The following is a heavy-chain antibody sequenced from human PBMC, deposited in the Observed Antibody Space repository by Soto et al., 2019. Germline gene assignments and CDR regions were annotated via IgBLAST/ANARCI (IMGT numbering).Heavy chain of an antibody. CDR3: ARDMGVDCSSNSCNHPRSWFDP. Sequence: ASVKVSCKASGYTFTGHYMHWVRQAPGQGLEWMGWINPNSGGTNYAQKFQGRVTMTRDTSISTAYMELSRLRSDDTAVYYCARDMGVDCSSNSCNHPRSWFDPWGQGTLVTVSS. J-gene: IGHJ5*02. CDR2: INPNSGGT. D-gene: IGHD2-2*01. CDR1: GYTFTGHY. V-gene: IGHV1-2*02.